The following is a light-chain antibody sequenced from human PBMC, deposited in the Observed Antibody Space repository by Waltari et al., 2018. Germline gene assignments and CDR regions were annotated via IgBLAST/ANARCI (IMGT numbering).Light chain of an antibody. CDR2: KDT. J-gene: IGLJ3*02. V-gene: IGLV3-16*01. CDR3: LSADISGTYWV. CDR1: ALPKKY. Sequence: SYELTQPPSVSVSLGQMARITCSGEALPKKYAYWYQQKAGPVPVFVIYKDTERPSGIPERFSGSSSGTMDTLTISGVQAEDEADYYCLSADISGTYWVFGGGTKLTVL.